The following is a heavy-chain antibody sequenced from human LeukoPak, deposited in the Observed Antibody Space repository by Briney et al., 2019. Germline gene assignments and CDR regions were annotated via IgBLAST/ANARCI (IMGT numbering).Heavy chain of an antibody. CDR2: ISWNSGSI. Sequence: GRSLRLSCAASGFTFDDYAMHWVRQAPGKGLEWVSGISWNSGSIGYADSVKGRFTISRDNAKNSLYLQMNSLRAEDTALYYCAKTRLSNYGSGSYWGGFDYWGQGTLVTVSS. CDR3: AKTRLSNYGSGSYWGGFDY. D-gene: IGHD3-10*01. J-gene: IGHJ4*02. CDR1: GFTFDDYA. V-gene: IGHV3-9*01.